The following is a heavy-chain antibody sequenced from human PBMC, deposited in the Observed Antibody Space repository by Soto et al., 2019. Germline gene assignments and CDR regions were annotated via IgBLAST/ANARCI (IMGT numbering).Heavy chain of an antibody. D-gene: IGHD2-2*01. CDR2: IRSKAYGGTT. CDR1: GFSFVDYA. CDR3: TRDRPETAPQY. V-gene: IGHV3-49*03. J-gene: IGHJ4*02. Sequence: GGSLRLSCPASGFSFVDYAMSWFRQAPGKGLEWVGFIRSKAYGGTTEYAASVKGRFTISRDDSKSIAYLQMNSLKTEDTAVYYCTRDRPETAPQYWGQGTLVTVSS.